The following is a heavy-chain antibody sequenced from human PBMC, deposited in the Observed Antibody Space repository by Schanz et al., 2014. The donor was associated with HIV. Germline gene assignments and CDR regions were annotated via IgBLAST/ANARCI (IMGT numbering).Heavy chain of an antibody. Sequence: EVQLLESGGGLVQPGGSLRLSCAASGFTFSTYRMNWVRQAPGKGLEWVSYISSSSTTRHYADSVKGRFTISRDNAKNSLSLQMNSLRDEDTAVYYCARVKGAVDYWGQGTLVTVSS. CDR3: ARVKGAVDY. CDR1: GFTFSTYR. V-gene: IGHV3-48*02. J-gene: IGHJ4*02. CDR2: ISSSSTTR.